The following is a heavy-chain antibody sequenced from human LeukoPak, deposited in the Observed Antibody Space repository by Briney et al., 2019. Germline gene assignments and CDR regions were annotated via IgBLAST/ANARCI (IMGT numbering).Heavy chain of an antibody. J-gene: IGHJ3*01. D-gene: IGHD2-15*01. CDR3: ARDRGGAESHGFDAFDL. V-gene: IGHV3-7*01. CDR2: IKQDGSEK. CDR1: GFTFRNYW. Sequence: QPGGSLRLLCAPSGFTFRNYWMNWVRQAPGKGLEWVANIKQDGSEKHYVDSVKGRFTISRDNAKNSLYLHMNSLRVDDTAVYYCARDRGGAESHGFDAFDLWGQGTIVTVSS.